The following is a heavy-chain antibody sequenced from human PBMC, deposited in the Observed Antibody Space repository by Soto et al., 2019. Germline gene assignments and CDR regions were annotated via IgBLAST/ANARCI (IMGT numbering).Heavy chain of an antibody. V-gene: IGHV3-30*18. Sequence: GGSLRLSCAASGFTFSSYGMHWVRQAPGKGLEWVAVISSDGTNKSYADSVKGRFTISRENSKNTPHLQMNRLSAEETAVYYCANTKGAVFDIWGQGTMVTVSS. J-gene: IGHJ3*02. CDR2: ISSDGTNK. CDR3: ANTKGAVFDI. CDR1: GFTFSSYG. D-gene: IGHD2-8*01.